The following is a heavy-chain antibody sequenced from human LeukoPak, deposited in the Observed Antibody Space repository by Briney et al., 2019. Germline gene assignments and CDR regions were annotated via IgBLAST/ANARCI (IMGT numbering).Heavy chain of an antibody. J-gene: IGHJ4*02. D-gene: IGHD3-16*01. Sequence: SVKVSCKASGGTFSSYAISWVRQAPGQGLEWMGRIIPIFGTANYAQKFQGRVTITTDESTSTAYMELSSLRSEDTAEYYCAREGLADFDYWGQGTLVTVSS. CDR2: IIPIFGTA. V-gene: IGHV1-69*05. CDR3: AREGLADFDY. CDR1: GGTFSSYA.